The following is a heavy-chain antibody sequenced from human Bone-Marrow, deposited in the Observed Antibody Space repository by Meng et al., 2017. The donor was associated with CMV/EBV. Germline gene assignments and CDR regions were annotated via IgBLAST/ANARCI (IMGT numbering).Heavy chain of an antibody. Sequence: GGSLRLSCTASGFTFSSYDFHWVRQGTGKGLEWVSGIGTIADTFYSDSVKGRFTISRDNAKNSLYLQMNSLRDEDTAVYYCARDLIRGVVGARPRGPGDLWGHGTLVTVSS. V-gene: IGHV3-13*01. CDR3: ARDLIRGVVGARPRGPGDL. J-gene: IGHJ4*01. CDR1: GFTFSSYD. CDR2: IGTIADT. D-gene: IGHD1-26*01.